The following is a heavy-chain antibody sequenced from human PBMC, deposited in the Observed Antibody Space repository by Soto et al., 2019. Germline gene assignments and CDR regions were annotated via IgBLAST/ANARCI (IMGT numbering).Heavy chain of an antibody. J-gene: IGHJ6*02. Sequence: QVQMVQSGAEVKKPGSSVKVSCKASGGTFSSYAISWVRQAPGQGLEWMGGIIPIFGTANYAQRFQGRVTITADESTSTAYMELSSLRSEDTAVYYCAVRPRHDYGPYYYYGMDVWGQRTTVTVSS. CDR2: IIPIFGTA. CDR3: AVRPRHDYGPYYYYGMDV. D-gene: IGHD4-17*01. CDR1: GGTFSSYA. V-gene: IGHV1-69*01.